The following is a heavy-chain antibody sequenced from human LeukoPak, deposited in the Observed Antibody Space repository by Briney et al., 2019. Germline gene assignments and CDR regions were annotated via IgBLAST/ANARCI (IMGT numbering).Heavy chain of an antibody. J-gene: IGHJ5*02. Sequence: GASAKVSCKASGYTFTSYYMHWVRQAPGQGLEWMGIINPSGGSTSYAQKFQGRVTMTRDTSASTVYMELSSLRSEDTAVYYCARTMSSSRPWAWFDPWGQGTLVTVSS. CDR1: GYTFTSYY. CDR2: INPSGGST. V-gene: IGHV1-46*01. CDR3: ARTMSSSRPWAWFDP. D-gene: IGHD6-6*01.